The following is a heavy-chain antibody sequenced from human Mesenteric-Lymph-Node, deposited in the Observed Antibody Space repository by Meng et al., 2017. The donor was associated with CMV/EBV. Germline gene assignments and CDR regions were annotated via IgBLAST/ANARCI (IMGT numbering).Heavy chain of an antibody. CDR2: MHYTGSI. CDR3: ARLGAGISSWFLD. CDR1: GGFMRVYY. J-gene: IGHJ4*02. Sequence: PQTLSLTCTVSGGFMRVYYWSWIRQPPGKGLEWIGSMHYTGSISHNPSLKSRVTISVDTSTNQVALKLSSVTAADTAMYYCARLGAGISSWFLDWGQGTLVTVSS. D-gene: IGHD6-13*01. V-gene: IGHV4-59*01.